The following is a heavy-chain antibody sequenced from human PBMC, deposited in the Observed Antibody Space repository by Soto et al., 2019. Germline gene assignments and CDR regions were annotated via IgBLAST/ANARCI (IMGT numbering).Heavy chain of an antibody. CDR1: GFTFSSYG. V-gene: IGHV3-30*18. CDR2: ISYDGSNK. Sequence: QVQLVESGGGVVQPGRSLRLSCAGSGFTFSSYGMHWVRQAPGKGLAWVAVISYDGSNKYYADSVKGRFTISRDNSKNTLYLQMNSLRAEDTAVYYCAKPRQITSLLLYYFDYWGQGTLVTVSS. CDR3: AKPRQITSLLLYYFDY. J-gene: IGHJ4*02. D-gene: IGHD2-15*01.